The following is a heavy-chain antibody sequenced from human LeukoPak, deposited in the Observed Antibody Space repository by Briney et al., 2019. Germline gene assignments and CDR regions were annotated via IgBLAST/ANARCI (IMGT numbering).Heavy chain of an antibody. CDR2: ISSSSSTI. CDR3: ARDRSGPHTRCFDY. CDR1: GFTFSSHS. J-gene: IGHJ4*02. V-gene: IGHV3-48*01. Sequence: GGSLRLSCAASGFTFSSHSMNWVRQAPGKGLEWVSYISSSSSTIYYADSVKGRFTISRDNAKNSLYLQMNSLRAEDTAVYYCARDRSGPHTRCFDYWGQGTLVTVSS.